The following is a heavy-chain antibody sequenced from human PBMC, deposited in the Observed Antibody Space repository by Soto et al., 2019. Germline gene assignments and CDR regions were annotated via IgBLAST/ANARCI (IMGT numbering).Heavy chain of an antibody. CDR3: AKDSSDIVVVVAAAVCYGMDV. Sequence: GGSLRLSCAASGFTFSSYGMHWVRQAPGKGLEWVAVISYDGSNKYYADSVKGRFTISRDNSKNTLYLQMNSLRAEDTAVYYCAKDSSDIVVVVAAAVCYGMDVWGQGTTVTVS. J-gene: IGHJ6*02. V-gene: IGHV3-30*18. D-gene: IGHD2-15*01. CDR1: GFTFSSYG. CDR2: ISYDGSNK.